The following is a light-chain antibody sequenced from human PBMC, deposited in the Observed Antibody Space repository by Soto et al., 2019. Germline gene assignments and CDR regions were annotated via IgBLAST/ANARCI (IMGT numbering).Light chain of an antibody. CDR2: GAS. CDR1: QSVSSY. V-gene: IGKV3-20*01. Sequence: LSLSPVERATLSCRASQSVSSYLAGYQQKPGQAPRLLISGASGRATGIPVRFSSGGSETDFTLTISSLEPEDFAVYYCQHYGTSWWTFGQRTRV. CDR3: QHYGTSWWT. J-gene: IGKJ1*01.